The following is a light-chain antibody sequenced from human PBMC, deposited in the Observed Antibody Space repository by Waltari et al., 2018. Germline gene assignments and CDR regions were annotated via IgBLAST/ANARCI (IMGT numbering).Light chain of an antibody. CDR1: SSDVGGYNF. J-gene: IGLJ2*01. CDR2: EVN. Sequence: QSALTQPASVSASPGQSITISCTGTSSDVGGYNFVSWYQQHPGKVPKLIIYEVNNRPAGVSNRFSGSKSGNTASLTISGLQAEDEADYYCSSYTRHETGIFGGGTKLTVL. CDR3: SSYTRHETGI. V-gene: IGLV2-14*01.